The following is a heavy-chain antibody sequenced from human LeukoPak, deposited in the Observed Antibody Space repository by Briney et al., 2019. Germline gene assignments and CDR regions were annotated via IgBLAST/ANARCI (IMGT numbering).Heavy chain of an antibody. J-gene: IGHJ4*02. CDR1: GFTYSSYA. Sequence: SGGSLRLSCAGSGFTYSSYAMRWVRQAPGKGLEWVSAISGSGGSTYYADSVKGRFTISRDNSKNTLYLQMNSLRAEDTAVYYCAKSPRGSWYPFDYWGQGTLVTVSS. CDR2: ISGSGGST. D-gene: IGHD6-13*01. V-gene: IGHV3-23*01. CDR3: AKSPRGSWYPFDY.